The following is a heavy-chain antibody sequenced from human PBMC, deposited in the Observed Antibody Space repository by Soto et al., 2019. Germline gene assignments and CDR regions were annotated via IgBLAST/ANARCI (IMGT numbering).Heavy chain of an antibody. CDR3: AREIMASWFDS. J-gene: IGHJ5*01. CDR2: ILPIFGAA. Sequence: QVQLVQSGAEVKKPGSAIRVSCKTFGGTFGTNAISWVRQAPGQGPEWMGGILPIFGAASYAHRFKGRLSITADRATNTAYLELSELSSEDTATYFCAREIMASWFDSWGQGTLVSVSS. V-gene: IGHV1-69*06. CDR1: GGTFGTNA.